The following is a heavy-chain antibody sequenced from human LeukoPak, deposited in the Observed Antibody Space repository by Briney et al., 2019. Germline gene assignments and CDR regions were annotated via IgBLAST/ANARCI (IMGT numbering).Heavy chain of an antibody. V-gene: IGHV3-23*01. D-gene: IGHD5-12*01. J-gene: IGHJ3*02. CDR2: ISGSGGST. CDR1: GFTFSSYG. Sequence: GGTLRLSCAASGFTFSSYGMSWVRQAPGKGLEWVSAISGSGGSTYYADSVKGRFTISRDNSKNTLYLQMNSLRAEDTAVYYCAKMALNGYVSIWGQGTMVTVSS. CDR3: AKMALNGYVSI.